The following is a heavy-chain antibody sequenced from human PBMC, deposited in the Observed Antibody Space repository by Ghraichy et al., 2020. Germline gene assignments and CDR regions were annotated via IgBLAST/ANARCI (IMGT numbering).Heavy chain of an antibody. Sequence: SETLSLTCSVSGGSVSGASNHWTWIRQPPGKGLEWIVYFDSSGSTHHNPSLKSRVSVSVDTSKNQLYLKLNSVTAADTGVYYCARHDIAVTDAFDTWGQGTMVTVSS. CDR3: ARHDIAVTDAFDT. CDR2: FDSSGST. V-gene: IGHV4-61*01. CDR1: GGSVSGASNH. J-gene: IGHJ3*02. D-gene: IGHD6-19*01.